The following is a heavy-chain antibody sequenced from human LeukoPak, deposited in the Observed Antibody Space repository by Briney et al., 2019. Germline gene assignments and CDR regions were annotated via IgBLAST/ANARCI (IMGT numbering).Heavy chain of an antibody. CDR2: IYSDNT. D-gene: IGHD4/OR15-4a*01. V-gene: IGHV3-53*01. CDR1: GFTVSTNS. Sequence: GGSLRLSCTVSGFTVSTNSMSWVRQAPGKGLEWVSFIYSDNTHYSDSVKGRFTISRDNSKNTLYLQMNSLGAEDTAVYYCARRAGAYSHPYDYWGQGTLVTVSS. J-gene: IGHJ4*02. CDR3: ARRAGAYSHPYDY.